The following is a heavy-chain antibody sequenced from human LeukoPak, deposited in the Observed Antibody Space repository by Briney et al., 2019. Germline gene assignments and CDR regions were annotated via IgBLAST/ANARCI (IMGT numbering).Heavy chain of an antibody. V-gene: IGHV4-4*07. D-gene: IGHD3-3*01. CDR3: ARGRQITIFGVVTRGDYFDY. CDR2: IYTSGST. CDR1: GGSISSYY. J-gene: IGHJ4*02. Sequence: PSETLSLTCTVSGGSISSYYWSWIRQPAGKGLEWIGRIYTSGSTNYNPSLKSRVTVSVDTSKNQFSLKLSSVTAADTAVYYCARGRQITIFGVVTRGDYFDYWGQGTLVTVSS.